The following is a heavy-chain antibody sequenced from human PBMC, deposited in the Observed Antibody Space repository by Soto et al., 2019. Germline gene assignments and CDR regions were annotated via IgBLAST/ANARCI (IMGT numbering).Heavy chain of an antibody. CDR1: GFTFSSYA. D-gene: IGHD6-6*01. V-gene: IGHV3-23*01. CDR3: AKPGFESSSSADYFDY. Sequence: GGSLRLSCAASGFTFSSYAMSWVRQAPGKGLEWVSAISGSGGSTYYADSVKGRFTISRDNSKNTLYLQMNSLRAEDTAVYYCAKPGFESSSSADYFDYWGQGTLVTVSS. CDR2: ISGSGGST. J-gene: IGHJ4*02.